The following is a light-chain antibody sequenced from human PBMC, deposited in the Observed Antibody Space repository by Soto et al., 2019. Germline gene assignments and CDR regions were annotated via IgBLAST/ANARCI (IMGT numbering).Light chain of an antibody. J-gene: IGKJ2*01. CDR2: WAS. CDR3: QQYYNTPYT. Sequence: DIVMTQSPDSLDVSPGERATINCKSSQSVLYSSNNKNYLAWYQQKPGQPPKLLIYWASTRESGVPDRFSGSGSGTDFTLTSSSLQAEDVAVYYCQQYYNTPYTFGQGTKLEIK. CDR1: QSVLYSSNNKNY. V-gene: IGKV4-1*01.